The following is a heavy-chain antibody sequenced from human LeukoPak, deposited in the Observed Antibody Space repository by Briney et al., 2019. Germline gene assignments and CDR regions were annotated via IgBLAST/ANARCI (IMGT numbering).Heavy chain of an antibody. Sequence: GGSLRLSRAASGFTFSTYWMHWVRQAPGKGLVWVSRINSDGSITTYADSVKGRFTISRDNAKNTLYLQMNSLRAEDTAVYYCARVVDTHFDYWGQGTLVTVSS. J-gene: IGHJ4*02. D-gene: IGHD5-18*01. CDR1: GFTFSTYW. CDR3: ARVVDTHFDY. CDR2: INSDGSIT. V-gene: IGHV3-74*01.